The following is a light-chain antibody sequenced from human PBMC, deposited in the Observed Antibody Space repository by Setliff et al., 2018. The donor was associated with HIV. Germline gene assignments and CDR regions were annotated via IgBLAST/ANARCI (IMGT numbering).Light chain of an antibody. CDR3: SSYAGSNTPYV. V-gene: IGLV2-8*01. J-gene: IGLJ1*01. CDR2: DVN. CDR1: SSDVGGYDY. Sequence: QSVLTQPPSASGSPGQSVTISCTGTSSDVGGYDYVSWYQQHPGKAPKLMIHDVNKRPSGVPDRFSGSKSDNTASLTVSGLQAEDEADYYCSSYAGSNTPYVFGTGTKVTVL.